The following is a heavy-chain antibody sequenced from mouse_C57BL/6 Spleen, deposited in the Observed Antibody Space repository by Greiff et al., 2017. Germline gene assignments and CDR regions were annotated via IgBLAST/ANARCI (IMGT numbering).Heavy chain of an antibody. CDR3: ARWGTWNFDY. J-gene: IGHJ2*01. CDR2: INPSNGGT. CDR1: GYTFTSYW. V-gene: IGHV1-53*01. Sequence: QVQLQQPGTELVKPGASVKLSCKASGYTFTSYWMHWVKQRPGQGLEWIGNINPSNGGTNNNQKFKGKATLTVDKSSSTAYMARRSLTSEDSAVYYCARWGTWNFDYWGQGTTLTVSS.